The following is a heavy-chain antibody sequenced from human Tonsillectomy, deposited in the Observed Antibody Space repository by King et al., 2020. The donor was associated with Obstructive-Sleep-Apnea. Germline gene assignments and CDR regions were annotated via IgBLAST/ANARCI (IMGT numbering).Heavy chain of an antibody. CDR2: INSDGSST. J-gene: IGHJ4*02. Sequence: VQLVESGGGLVQPGGSLRLSCAASGFTFSRYWMHWVRQAPGKGLVWVSRINSDGSSTSYADSVKGRFTISRDNAKNTLYLQMNSLRAEGTAVYYCARGSGGGYVGVYLGQGTLVTVSS. CDR3: ARGSGGGYVGVY. D-gene: IGHD1-26*01. V-gene: IGHV3-74*01. CDR1: GFTFSRYW.